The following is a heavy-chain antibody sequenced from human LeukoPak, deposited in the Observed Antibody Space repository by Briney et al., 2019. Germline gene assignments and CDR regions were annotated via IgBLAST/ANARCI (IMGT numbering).Heavy chain of an antibody. D-gene: IGHD3-10*01. V-gene: IGHV3-23*01. CDR3: AKMSSYGSGSYYNFDY. CDR2: ISESGEYT. CDR1: GFTFRTYA. Sequence: GGSLRLSCAASGFTFRTYAMSWVRQAPGKGLEWVSGISESGEYTYYADSVKGRFTISRDNSKSTLYLQMNSLRAEDTAVYYCAKMSSYGSGSYYNFDYWGRGTLVTVSS. J-gene: IGHJ4*02.